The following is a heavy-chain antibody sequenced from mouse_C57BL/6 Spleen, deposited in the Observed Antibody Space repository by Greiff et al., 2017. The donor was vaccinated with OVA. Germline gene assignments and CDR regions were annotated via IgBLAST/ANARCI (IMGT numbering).Heavy chain of an antibody. CDR1: GFTFSSYA. V-gene: IGHV5-4*01. CDR3: ARDDGYNYFDY. D-gene: IGHD2-3*01. Sequence: DVKLVESGGGLVKPGGSLKLSCAASGFTFSSYAMSWVRQTPEKRLEWVATISDGGSYTYYPDNVKGRFTISRDNAKNNLYLQMSHLKSEDTAMYYCARDDGYNYFDYWGQGTTLTVSS. J-gene: IGHJ2*01. CDR2: ISDGGSYT.